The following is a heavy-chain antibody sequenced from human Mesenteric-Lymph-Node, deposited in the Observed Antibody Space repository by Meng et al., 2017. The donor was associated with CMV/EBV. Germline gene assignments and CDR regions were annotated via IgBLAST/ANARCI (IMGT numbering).Heavy chain of an antibody. D-gene: IGHD3-22*01. Sequence: GESLKISCAASGFTFSGSAMHWVRQASGKGLEWVGRIRSKANSYATAYAASVKGRFTISRDDSKNTAYLQMNSLKTEDTAVYYCARLGYFSGYFSRDDAFDIWGQGTMVTVSS. J-gene: IGHJ3*02. CDR1: GFTFSGSA. CDR2: IRSKANSYAT. CDR3: ARLGYFSGYFSRDDAFDI. V-gene: IGHV3-73*01.